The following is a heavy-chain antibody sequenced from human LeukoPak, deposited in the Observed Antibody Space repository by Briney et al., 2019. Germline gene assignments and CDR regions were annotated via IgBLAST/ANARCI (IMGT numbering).Heavy chain of an antibody. D-gene: IGHD5-18*01. Sequence: GGSLRLSCAASGFTFSNAWMSWVRQAPGKGLEWVSTINERGGSTFYADSVKGRFTMSRDNSMHTLYLQMNSLRAEDTAVYYCAKANGGSSYGYWDYWGQGTLVTVSS. J-gene: IGHJ4*02. CDR1: GFTFSNAW. CDR2: INERGGST. V-gene: IGHV3-23*01. CDR3: AKANGGSSYGYWDY.